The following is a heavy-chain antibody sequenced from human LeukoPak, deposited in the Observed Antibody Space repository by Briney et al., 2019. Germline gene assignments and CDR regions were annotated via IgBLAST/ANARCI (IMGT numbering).Heavy chain of an antibody. CDR3: AREMGNPYYDFWSGCQRGGVDV. D-gene: IGHD3-3*01. V-gene: IGHV3-30*04. CDR1: GFIFSSYA. CDR2: ISYDGDNK. J-gene: IGHJ6*02. Sequence: GGSLRLSCAASGFIFSSYAMHWVRQAPGKGLEWVAVISYDGDNKYYAEYVKGRFTISRDTYSNTLYLQMNSLRAEDTAVYYCAREMGNPYYDFWSGCQRGGVDVWGQGTTVTVSS.